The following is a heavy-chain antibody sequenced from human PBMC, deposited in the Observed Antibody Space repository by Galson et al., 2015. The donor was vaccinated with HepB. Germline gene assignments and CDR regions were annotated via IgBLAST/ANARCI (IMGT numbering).Heavy chain of an antibody. CDR2: ISYDGSNK. J-gene: IGHJ3*02. V-gene: IGHV3-30*04. CDR3: AREEPAYYYGSALRAFDI. CDR1: GFTFSSYA. Sequence: SLRLSCAASGFTFSSYAMHWVRQAPGKGLEWVAVISYDGSNKYYADSVKGRFTISRDNSKNTLYLQMNSLRAEDTAVYYCAREEPAYYYGSALRAFDIWGPGTMVTVSS. D-gene: IGHD3-10*01.